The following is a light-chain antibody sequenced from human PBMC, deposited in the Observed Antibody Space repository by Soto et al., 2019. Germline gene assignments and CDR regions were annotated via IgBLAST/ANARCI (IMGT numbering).Light chain of an antibody. CDR3: SSYTSSSTYV. CDR2: EVS. V-gene: IGLV2-14*01. J-gene: IGLJ1*01. Sequence: ALTQPASVSGSPGQSITISCTGTSSDVGGYNYVSWYQQHPGKAPKLMIYEVSNRPSGVSNRFSGSKSGNTASLTIPGLQAEDEADYYCSSYTSSSTYVFGTGTKVTVL. CDR1: SSDVGGYNY.